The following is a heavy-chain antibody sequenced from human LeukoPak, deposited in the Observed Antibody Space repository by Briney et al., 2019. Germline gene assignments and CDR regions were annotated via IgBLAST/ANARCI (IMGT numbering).Heavy chain of an antibody. D-gene: IGHD3-22*01. J-gene: IGHJ3*01. CDR1: GGSFSGYY. V-gene: IGHV4-34*01. CDR2: INHSGST. Sequence: SETLSLTCAVYGGSFSGYYWSWIRQPPGKGLEWIGEINHSGSTSYNPSLKSRVTISVDTSKNQFSLKLSSVTAADTAVYYCARGPTNMIVVENAFDVWGQGTMVTVSS. CDR3: ARGPTNMIVVENAFDV.